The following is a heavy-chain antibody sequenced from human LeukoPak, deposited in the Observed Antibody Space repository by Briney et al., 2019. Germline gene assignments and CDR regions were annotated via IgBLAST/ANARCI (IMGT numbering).Heavy chain of an antibody. J-gene: IGHJ4*02. V-gene: IGHV4-59*08. D-gene: IGHD3-10*01. CDR2: IYYSGST. CDR3: ARHWFGELYLS. Sequence: KTSETLSLTCTVSGGSISSYYWTWIRQPPGKGLEWIGYIYYSGSTYYNPSLKSRVTISVDTSKNQFSLKLSSVTAADTAVYYCARHWFGELYLSWGQGTLVTVSS. CDR1: GGSISSYY.